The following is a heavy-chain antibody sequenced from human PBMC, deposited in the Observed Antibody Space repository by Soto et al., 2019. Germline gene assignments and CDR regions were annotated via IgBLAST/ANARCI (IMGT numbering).Heavy chain of an antibody. D-gene: IGHD3-22*01. CDR3: AKLDSSGYDFDY. CDR2: ISYDGSNK. J-gene: IGHJ4*02. V-gene: IGHV3-30*18. CDR1: GFTFSSYG. Sequence: GSLRLSCAASGFTFSSYGMHWVRQAPGKGLEWVAVISYDGSNKYYADSVKGRFTISRDNSKNTLYLQMNSLRAEDTAVYYCAKLDSSGYDFDYWGQGTLVTVSS.